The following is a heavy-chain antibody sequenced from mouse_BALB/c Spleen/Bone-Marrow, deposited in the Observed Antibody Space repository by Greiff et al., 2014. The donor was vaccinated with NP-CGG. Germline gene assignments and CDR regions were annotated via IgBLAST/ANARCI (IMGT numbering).Heavy chain of an antibody. CDR1: GYSFTGYN. CDR3: ARCGALYGNPLAF. J-gene: IGHJ3*01. Sequence: EVQLQQSGPELEKPGASVKISCKASGYSFTGYNMNWVKQNNGKSLEWIGNIDPYYGDVNYNQKFKNKATLTVDKSSSTAYMQLKNLTSEDSAVYYCARCGALYGNPLAFWGQGTLVTVSA. D-gene: IGHD2-1*01. CDR2: IDPYYGDV. V-gene: IGHV1-39*01.